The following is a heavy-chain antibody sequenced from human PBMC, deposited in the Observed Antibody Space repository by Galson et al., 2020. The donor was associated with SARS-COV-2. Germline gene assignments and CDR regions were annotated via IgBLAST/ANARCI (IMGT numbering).Heavy chain of an antibody. J-gene: IGHJ6*02. CDR1: GFTFDDYA. Sequence: SLKISCAASGFTFDDYAMHWVRQAPGKGLEWVSGISWNSGSIGYADSVKGRFTISRDNAKNSLYLQMNSLRAEDTALYYCAKEHLWFPAHGIGVWGQGTTVTVSS. CDR3: AKEHLWFPAHGIGV. D-gene: IGHD3-10*01. CDR2: ISWNSGSI. V-gene: IGHV3-9*01.